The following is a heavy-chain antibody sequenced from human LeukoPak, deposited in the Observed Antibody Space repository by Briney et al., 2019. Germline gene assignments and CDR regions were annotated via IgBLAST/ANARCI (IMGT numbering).Heavy chain of an antibody. CDR2: TGLSSSYI. V-gene: IGHV3-21*01. J-gene: IGHJ4*02. D-gene: IGHD5-18*01. CDR3: ARGYRDTAMFLDY. Sequence: PGGSLRLSCAASGFSLSIYDMVWVRQAPGKGLEWIASTGLSSSYIGYADSVKGRFTISRDNGKNSVYLQMDSLRAEDSAIYYCARGYRDTAMFLDYWGQGILVTVSS. CDR1: GFSLSIYD.